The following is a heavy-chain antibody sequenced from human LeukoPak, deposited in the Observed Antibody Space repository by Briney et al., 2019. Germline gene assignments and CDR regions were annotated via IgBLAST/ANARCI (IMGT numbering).Heavy chain of an antibody. D-gene: IGHD1-26*01. CDR1: GYTFTSYG. CDR3: ARESGWELLAKYYYYGMDV. Sequence: ASVKVSCKASGYTFTSYGISWVRQAPGQGLEWMGWISAYNGNTNYAQTLQGRVTMTTDTSTSTAYMELRSLRSDDTAVYDCARESGWELLAKYYYYGMDVWGQGTTVTVSS. V-gene: IGHV1-18*01. CDR2: ISAYNGNT. J-gene: IGHJ6*02.